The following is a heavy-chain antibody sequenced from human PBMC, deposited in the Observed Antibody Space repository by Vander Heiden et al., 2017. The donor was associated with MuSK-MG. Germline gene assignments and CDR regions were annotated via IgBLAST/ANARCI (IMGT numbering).Heavy chain of an antibody. CDR1: GFTFSSYS. V-gene: IGHV3-30*01. CDR3: ARGIMITFGGVIVIPYFDY. J-gene: IGHJ4*02. D-gene: IGHD3-16*02. Sequence: QVQLVESGGGVVQPGRSLRLSWAASGFTFSSYSMQWVRQAPGKWLEWVAVISYDGSNKYYADSVKGRFTISRDNSKNTLYLQMNSLRAEDTAVYYCARGIMITFGGVIVIPYFDYWGQGTLVTVSS. CDR2: ISYDGSNK.